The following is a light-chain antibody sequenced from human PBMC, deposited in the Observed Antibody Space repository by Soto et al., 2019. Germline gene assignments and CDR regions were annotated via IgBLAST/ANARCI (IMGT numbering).Light chain of an antibody. J-gene: IGLJ1*01. CDR1: SRDVGNYNF. V-gene: IGLV2-14*01. CDR3: SSYATTTTLVV. CDR2: EVT. Sequence: QSALTQPASVSGSPGQSITISCTGTSRDVGNYNFVSWYQQYPGKAPKLIVYEVTNRPSGVSDRFSGSKSGNTASLTISGLQAEDEADYYCSSYATTTTLVVFGTGTKLTVL.